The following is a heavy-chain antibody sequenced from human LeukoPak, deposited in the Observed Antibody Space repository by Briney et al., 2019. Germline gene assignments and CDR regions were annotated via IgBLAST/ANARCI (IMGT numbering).Heavy chain of an antibody. CDR3: ARDVPKYYYDSSGSY. Sequence: GGSLRLSCAASGFTFSSYAMHWVRQAPGKGLEWVAVISYDGSNKYYADSVKGRFTISRDNSKNTLYLQMNSLRAEDTAVYYCARDVPKYYYDSSGSYWGQGTLVTVSS. CDR2: ISYDGSNK. V-gene: IGHV3-30-3*01. J-gene: IGHJ4*02. CDR1: GFTFSSYA. D-gene: IGHD3-22*01.